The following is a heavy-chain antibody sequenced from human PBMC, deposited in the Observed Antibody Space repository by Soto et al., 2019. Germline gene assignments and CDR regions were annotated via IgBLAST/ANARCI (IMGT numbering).Heavy chain of an antibody. CDR1: GYTFTGYY. J-gene: IGHJ4*02. CDR2: INPNSGGT. Sequence: ASVKVSCKASGYTFTGYYMHWVRQAPGQGLEWMGWINPNSGGTNYAQKSQGRVTMTRDTSISTAYMELSRLRSDDTAVYYCARVLVGIAAAGTGDYWGQGTLVTVSS. D-gene: IGHD6-13*01. V-gene: IGHV1-2*02. CDR3: ARVLVGIAAAGTGDY.